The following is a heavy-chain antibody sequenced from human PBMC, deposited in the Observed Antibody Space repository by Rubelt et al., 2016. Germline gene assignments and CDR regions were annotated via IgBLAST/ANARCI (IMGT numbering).Heavy chain of an antibody. D-gene: IGHD1-14*01. CDR2: IDPNSGGT. CDR1: GGSFNSEA. J-gene: IGHJ5*02. Sequence: QVQLVQSGAAVKKPGSSVRVSCKASGGSFNSEAISWVRQAPGQGHEWMGRIDPNSGGTNYAQTFQDRVTMTRDTSVGSAYLDLRRLTSDDTAIYYCARGDHNFDPWGRGTLVTVSS. CDR3: ARGDHNFDP. V-gene: IGHV1-2*06.